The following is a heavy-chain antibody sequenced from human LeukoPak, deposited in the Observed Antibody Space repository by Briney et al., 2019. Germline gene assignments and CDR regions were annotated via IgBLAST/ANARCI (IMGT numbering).Heavy chain of an antibody. CDR2: INPNSGGT. CDR3: ARADPANQDYYDSSGYHDY. D-gene: IGHD3-22*01. Sequence: ASVKVSCKASGYTFTGYYMHWVRQAPGQGLEWMGWINPNSGGTNYAQKFQGRVTMTRGTSISTAYMELSRLRSDDTAVYYCARADPANQDYYDSSGYHDYWGQGTLVTVSS. J-gene: IGHJ4*02. CDR1: GYTFTGYY. V-gene: IGHV1-2*02.